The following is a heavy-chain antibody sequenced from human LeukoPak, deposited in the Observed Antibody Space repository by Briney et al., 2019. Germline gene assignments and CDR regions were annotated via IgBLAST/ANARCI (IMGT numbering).Heavy chain of an antibody. J-gene: IGHJ4*02. CDR2: IYTSGST. CDR3: ARGLAPRFTFDY. V-gene: IGHV4-61*02. D-gene: IGHD6-19*01. CDR1: GGSISSGSYY. Sequence: SQTLSLTCTVSGGSISSGSYYWSCIRQPAGKGLEWIGRIYTSGSTNYNPALKSRVTISVDTSKNQFSLKLSSVTAADTAVYYCARGLAPRFTFDYWGQGTLVTVSS.